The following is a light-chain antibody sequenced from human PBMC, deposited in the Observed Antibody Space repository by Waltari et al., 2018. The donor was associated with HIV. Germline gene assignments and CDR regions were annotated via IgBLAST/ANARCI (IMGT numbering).Light chain of an antibody. CDR1: TSNIGAHYG. CDR3: QSYDSSLSSVL. J-gene: IGLJ2*01. V-gene: IGLV1-40*01. Sequence: QSVLTQPPSVSGAPGQRVTISCTGSTSNIGAHYGVNWYQEVPGTAPRLLIYGDHNRPSGIPDRFSCSRSGTSASLAINGLQAEDEAEYYCQSYDSSLSSVLFGGGTKLTVL. CDR2: GDH.